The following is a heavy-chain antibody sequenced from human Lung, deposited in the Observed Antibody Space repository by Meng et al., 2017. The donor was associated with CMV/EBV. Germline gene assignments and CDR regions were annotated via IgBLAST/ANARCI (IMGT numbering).Heavy chain of an antibody. D-gene: IGHD3-22*01. Sequence: YCGSFSGYYWSWIRQPPGKGLEWIGEINHSGSTNYNPSLKSRVTISVDTSKNQFSLKLSSVTAADTAVYYCARPQRIYYYDSSGPIDYWGQGTLVTVSS. CDR3: ARPQRIYYYDSSGPIDY. CDR1: CGSFSGYY. CDR2: INHSGST. J-gene: IGHJ4*02. V-gene: IGHV4-34*01.